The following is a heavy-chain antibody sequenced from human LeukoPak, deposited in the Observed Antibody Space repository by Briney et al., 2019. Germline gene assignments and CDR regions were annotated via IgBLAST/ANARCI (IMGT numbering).Heavy chain of an antibody. CDR1: GFTFSNFA. J-gene: IGHJ3*01. V-gene: IGHV3-23*01. CDR2: IGGVDET. D-gene: IGHD2-8*01. CDR3: AKDSWSYNGIYDPFDV. Sequence: PGGSPRLSCAASGFTFSNFAMNWVRQAPGKGLEWVSSIGGVDETYYTDSVKGRFTISRDNSKNTLSLQMNSLRPEDTAIYYCAKDSWSYNGIYDPFDVWGRGTMVTISS.